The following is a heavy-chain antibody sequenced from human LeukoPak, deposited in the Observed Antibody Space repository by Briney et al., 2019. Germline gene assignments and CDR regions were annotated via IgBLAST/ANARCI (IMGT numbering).Heavy chain of an antibody. D-gene: IGHD3-9*01. Sequence: PSETLSLTCTVSGGSISSGSYYWSWIRQPAGKGLEWIGRIYTSGSTSYNPSLKSRVTISVDTSKNQFSLKLSSVTAADTAVYYCASGLRYFDLYYWGQGTLVTVSS. V-gene: IGHV4-61*02. J-gene: IGHJ4*02. CDR2: IYTSGST. CDR1: GGSISSGSYY. CDR3: ASGLRYFDLYY.